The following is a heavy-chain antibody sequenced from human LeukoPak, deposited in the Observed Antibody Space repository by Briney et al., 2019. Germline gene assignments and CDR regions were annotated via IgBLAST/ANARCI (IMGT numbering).Heavy chain of an antibody. CDR3: AKDRIASPPQGRFDP. J-gene: IGHJ5*02. Sequence: ASETLSLTCAVSGGSISSSNWWSWVRQPPGKGLEWIGEIYHSGSTNYNPSLKSRVTISVDKSKNQFSLKLSSVTAADTAVYYCAKDRIASPPQGRFDPWGQGTLVTVSS. CDR2: IYHSGST. V-gene: IGHV4-4*02. CDR1: GGSISSSNW. D-gene: IGHD6-6*01.